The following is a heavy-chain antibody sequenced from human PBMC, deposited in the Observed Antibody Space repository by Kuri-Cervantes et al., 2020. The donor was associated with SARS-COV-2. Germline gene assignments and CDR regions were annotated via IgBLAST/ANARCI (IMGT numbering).Heavy chain of an antibody. CDR2: IYYGVAT. V-gene: IGHV4-39*07. CDR1: GFTFSSYS. D-gene: IGHD2-2*02. J-gene: IGHJ4*02. Sequence: ESLKISCAASGFTFSSYSMNWVRQPPGKGLEWIGSIYYGVATQYNPSLKSRVTISLDTSKNQFSLKLTSVTAADMAVYYCARDLISDDLVVPAAIGYWGQGTLVTVSS. CDR3: ARDLISDDLVVPAAIGY.